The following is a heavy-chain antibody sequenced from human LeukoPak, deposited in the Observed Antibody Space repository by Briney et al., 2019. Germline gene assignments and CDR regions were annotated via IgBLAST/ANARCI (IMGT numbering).Heavy chain of an antibody. Sequence: PGGSLRLSCAASGFTFSSYSMNWVRQAPGKGLEWVSSISSSSSYIYYADSVKGRFTISRDNAKNSLYLQMNSLRAEDTAVYYCADEIAKSGPQGYWGQGTLVTGSP. CDR3: ADEIAKSGPQGY. CDR1: GFTFSSYS. CDR2: ISSSSSYI. D-gene: IGHD2-21*01. V-gene: IGHV3-21*01. J-gene: IGHJ4*01.